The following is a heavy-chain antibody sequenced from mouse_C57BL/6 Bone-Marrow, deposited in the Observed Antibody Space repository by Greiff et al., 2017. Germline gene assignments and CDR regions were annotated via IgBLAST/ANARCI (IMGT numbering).Heavy chain of an antibody. CDR3: ARRVTTVVATKGYYFDY. D-gene: IGHD1-1*01. CDR2: FHPYNDDT. J-gene: IGHJ2*01. V-gene: IGHV1-47*01. CDR1: GYTFTTYP. Sequence: QVQLQQSGAELVKPGASVKMSCKASGYTFTTYPIEWMKQNHGKSLEWIGNFHPYNDDTKYNEKFKGKATLTVEKSSSTVYLELSRLTSDDSAVYYCARRVTTVVATKGYYFDYWGQGTTLTVSS.